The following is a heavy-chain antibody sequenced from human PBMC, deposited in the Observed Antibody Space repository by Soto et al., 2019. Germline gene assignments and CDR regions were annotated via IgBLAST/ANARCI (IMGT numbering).Heavy chain of an antibody. D-gene: IGHD6-13*01. V-gene: IGHV3-21*01. CDR3: VRDAVAATVSMGD. CDR2: ISSTSDYI. Sequence: PGVSLRLSCAASGFTFSTHSMNWVRQAPGKGLEWVSSISSTSDYIYYADSVKGRFTISRENAKNSLFLQMDSLRAEDTAVYYCVRDAVAATVSMGDWGQGILVTVSS. J-gene: IGHJ4*02. CDR1: GFTFSTHS.